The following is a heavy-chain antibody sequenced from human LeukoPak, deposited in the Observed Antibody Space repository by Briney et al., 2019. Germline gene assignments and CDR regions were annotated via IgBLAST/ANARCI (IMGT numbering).Heavy chain of an antibody. J-gene: IGHJ1*01. V-gene: IGHV1-69*13. D-gene: IGHD2-15*01. CDR2: IIPIFGTA. Sequence: SVKVSCKASGGTFSSYAISWVRQAPGQGLEWMGGIIPIFGTANYAQKFQGRVTITADESTSTAYMELSSLRSEDTAVYYCARSGDCSGGSCYSAEYFQHRGQGTLVTVSS. CDR1: GGTFSSYA. CDR3: ARSGDCSGGSCYSAEYFQH.